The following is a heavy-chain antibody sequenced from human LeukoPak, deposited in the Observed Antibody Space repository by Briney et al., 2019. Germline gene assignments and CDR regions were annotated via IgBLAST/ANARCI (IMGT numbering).Heavy chain of an antibody. Sequence: GGSLRLSCAASGFTVSSNYMSWVRQAPGKGLEWVSVIYSGGSTYYADSVKGRFTISRDNSKNTLYLQMNSLRAEDTAVYYCAREWAPGIVATIDYWGQGTLVTVSS. J-gene: IGHJ4*02. CDR2: IYSGGST. D-gene: IGHD5-12*01. CDR1: GFTVSSNY. CDR3: AREWAPGIVATIDY. V-gene: IGHV3-66*01.